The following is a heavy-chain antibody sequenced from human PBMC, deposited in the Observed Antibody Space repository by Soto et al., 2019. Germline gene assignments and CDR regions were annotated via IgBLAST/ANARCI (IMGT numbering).Heavy chain of an antibody. V-gene: IGHV1-69*02. Sequence: QVQLVQSGAEVKKPGSSVKVSCKASGGTFSSYTISWVRQAPGQGLEWMGRIIPILGIANYAQKFXGXVXXTADKSTSTAYMELSSLRSEDTAVYYCAMEYCSSTSCYRDYWGQGTLVTVSS. J-gene: IGHJ4*02. CDR1: GGTFSSYT. CDR2: IIPILGIA. D-gene: IGHD2-2*02. CDR3: AMEYCSSTSCYRDY.